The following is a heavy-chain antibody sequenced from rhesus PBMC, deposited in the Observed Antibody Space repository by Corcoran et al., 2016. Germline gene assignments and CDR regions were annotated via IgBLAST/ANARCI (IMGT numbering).Heavy chain of an antibody. V-gene: IGHV4-93*02. CDR1: GGSISSYYR. J-gene: IGHJ4*01. Sequence: QVQLQESGPAVVKPSETLSLTCAVSGGSISSYYRWSWLRQSPGKGLEWIGGIYVIGGTTEYNPFLKSRVSISMDTSKNQLSLKVTSVTAADTAVYYCASTDCSNSDCSSGDYWGQGVLVTVSS. D-gene: IGHD2-15*01. CDR3: ASTDCSNSDCSSGDY. CDR2: IYVIGGTT.